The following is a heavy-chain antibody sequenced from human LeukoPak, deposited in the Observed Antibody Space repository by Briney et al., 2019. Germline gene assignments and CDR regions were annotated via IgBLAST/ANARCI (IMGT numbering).Heavy chain of an antibody. V-gene: IGHV4-31*03. J-gene: IGHJ4*02. CDR3: ALSRYGEALSDY. CDR2: ISYSDPT. CDR1: GVSIASNTHY. D-gene: IGHD3-10*01. Sequence: SETLSLTCTVSGVSIASNTHYWTWVSQHPGTGLEWIGFISYSDPTSYNPSLRSRVAFSLDTSKNQFSLQLHSVTAADTAVYYCALSRYGEALSDYWGQGSLVTVSS.